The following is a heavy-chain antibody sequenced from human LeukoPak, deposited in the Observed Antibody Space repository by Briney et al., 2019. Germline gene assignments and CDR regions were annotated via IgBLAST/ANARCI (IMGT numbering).Heavy chain of an antibody. CDR1: GGSISSYY. Sequence: PSETLSLTCTVSGGSISSYYWSWIRQPPGKGLEWIGYIYYSGSTNYNPSLKSRVTISVDTSKNQFSLKLSSVTAADTAVYYCARASYDILTGYYLLYFDYWGQGTLVTVSS. J-gene: IGHJ4*02. V-gene: IGHV4-59*01. CDR2: IYYSGST. CDR3: ARASYDILTGYYLLYFDY. D-gene: IGHD3-9*01.